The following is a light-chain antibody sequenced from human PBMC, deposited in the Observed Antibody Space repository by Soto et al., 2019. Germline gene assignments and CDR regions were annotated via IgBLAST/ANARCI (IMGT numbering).Light chain of an antibody. CDR1: QSVSFY. CDR2: DTS. V-gene: IGKV3-11*01. CDR3: QQRRDCSWT. Sequence: EIVLTQSPATLSLSPGERANLSCRASQSVSFYLGWYQQKPGQAPRLLIYDTSNRATGVPARFSGSGSGTDFPLAISSLGPEDFAGYPCQQRRDCSWTFGQGTKMEIK. J-gene: IGKJ1*01.